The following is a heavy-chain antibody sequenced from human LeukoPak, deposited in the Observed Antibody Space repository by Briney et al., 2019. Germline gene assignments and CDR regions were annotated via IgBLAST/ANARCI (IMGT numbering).Heavy chain of an antibody. Sequence: GGSLRLSCAASGFTFNNYAMNWVRQAPGKGLEWVSASSGSGGTTHYADSVKGRFTISRDNSKNTLYLQMSSLRAEDTAVYYCAKDGGGWYTSGWYYFDYWGQGTLVTVSS. CDR3: AKDGGGWYTSGWYYFDY. V-gene: IGHV3-23*01. CDR2: SSGSGGTT. CDR1: GFTFNNYA. J-gene: IGHJ4*02. D-gene: IGHD6-19*01.